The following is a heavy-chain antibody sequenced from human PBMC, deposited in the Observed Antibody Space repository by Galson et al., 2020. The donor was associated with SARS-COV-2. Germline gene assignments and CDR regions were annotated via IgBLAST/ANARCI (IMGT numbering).Heavy chain of an antibody. CDR3: AHKPPGGPVADAFDV. J-gene: IGHJ3*01. V-gene: IGHV2-5*02. D-gene: IGHD3-10*01. CDR2: IYWDDDK. CDR1: GFSLSDTGVG. Sequence: KMSGPTLVKPTQTLTLTCNFSGFSLSDTGVGVGWIRQPPGQALEWLALIYWDDDKRYRPSLKSRLTVTKDTSKNQVVLTMANMDPVDTGKYYCAHKPPGGPVADAFDVWGRGTLVTVSS.